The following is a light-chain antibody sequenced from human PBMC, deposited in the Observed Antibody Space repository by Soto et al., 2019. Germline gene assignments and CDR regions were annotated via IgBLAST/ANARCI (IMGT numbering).Light chain of an antibody. Sequence: EIVLTQSPGTLSLSPGERAALSFRASQSVSSNYLAWYQQKLGQAPRLLISAASSRATGIPDRFSGSASGTDFTLTISRLEPEDFAVYYCQQYGNSPYTFGQGTRLEI. CDR2: AAS. CDR3: QQYGNSPYT. V-gene: IGKV3-20*01. CDR1: QSVSSNY. J-gene: IGKJ5*01.